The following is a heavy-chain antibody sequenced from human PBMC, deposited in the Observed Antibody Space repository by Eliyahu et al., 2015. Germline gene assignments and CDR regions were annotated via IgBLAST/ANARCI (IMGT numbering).Heavy chain of an antibody. CDR1: GXTFSSYE. J-gene: IGHJ4*02. V-gene: IGHV3-48*03. CDR3: ARGEGWMATIIY. D-gene: IGHD5-24*01. Sequence: EVQLVESGGGLVQPGGSLRLSCXASGXTFSSYEMNWVRQAPGKGLEWVSYISSSGSTIYYADSVKGRFTISRDNAKNSLYLQMNSLRAEDTAVYYCARGEGWMATIIYWGQGTLVTVSS. CDR2: ISSSGSTI.